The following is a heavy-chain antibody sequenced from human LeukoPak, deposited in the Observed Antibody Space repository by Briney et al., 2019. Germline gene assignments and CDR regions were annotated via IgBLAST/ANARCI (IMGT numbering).Heavy chain of an antibody. CDR1: GGSFSTYY. Sequence: PSETLSLTCAVYGGSFSTYYWSWIRQPPGKGLEWIGEINHSGSTNYNPSLKSRVTISVDTSKNQFSLKLSSVTAADTAVYYCARAPGDFWSGYNTNWFDPWGQGTLVTVSS. CDR2: INHSGST. CDR3: ARAPGDFWSGYNTNWFDP. V-gene: IGHV4-34*01. D-gene: IGHD3-3*01. J-gene: IGHJ5*02.